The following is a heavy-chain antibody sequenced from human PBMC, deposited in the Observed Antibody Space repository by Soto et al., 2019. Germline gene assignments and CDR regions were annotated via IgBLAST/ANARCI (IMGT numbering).Heavy chain of an antibody. D-gene: IGHD1-26*01. J-gene: IGHJ4*02. CDR3: ATSSTYSGSYCFDY. Sequence: QVQLVQSGAELKKPGSSVNVSCAASGGTFKTYTINWVRQAPGQGLEWIGQIIPMYDSANYAQRFQGRVTISADKSTNIAYMELSGLRSEDTALYYCATSSTYSGSYCFDYWGQGTLVSVSS. V-gene: IGHV1-69*06. CDR2: IIPMYDSA. CDR1: GGTFKTYT.